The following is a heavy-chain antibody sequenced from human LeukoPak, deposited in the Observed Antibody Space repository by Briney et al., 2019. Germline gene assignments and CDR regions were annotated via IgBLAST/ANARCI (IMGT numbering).Heavy chain of an antibody. Sequence: GGSLRLSCAASGFTFSSYAMSWVRQAPGKGLEGVSAISGSGGSTYYADSVKGRFTISRDNYKNTLYLQMNSLSAEDTAVYYCAKVTFYYYGMDVWGQGTTVTVSS. V-gene: IGHV3-23*01. CDR2: ISGSGGST. J-gene: IGHJ6*02. CDR1: GFTFSSYA. D-gene: IGHD1-20*01. CDR3: AKVTFYYYGMDV.